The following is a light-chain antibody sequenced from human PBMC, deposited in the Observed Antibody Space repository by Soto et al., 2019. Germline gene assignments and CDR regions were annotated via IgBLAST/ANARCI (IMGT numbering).Light chain of an antibody. CDR3: QHYYNWPYT. Sequence: EIVMTQSPATLSVSPGERATLSCRARQSVSSNLAWYQQKPGQAPRLLLYGASTRATDLPGRFSGSGSGTEFTPTISSLQSEDCAVYYCQHYYNWPYTFCHGTKLEIK. CDR2: GAS. J-gene: IGKJ2*01. V-gene: IGKV3-15*01. CDR1: QSVSSN.